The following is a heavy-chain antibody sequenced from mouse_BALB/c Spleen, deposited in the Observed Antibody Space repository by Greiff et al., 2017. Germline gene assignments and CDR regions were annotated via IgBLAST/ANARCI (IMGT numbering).Heavy chain of an antibody. Sequence: VQLKESGTVLARPGASVKMSCKASGYSFTSYWMHWVKQRPGQGLEWIGAIYPGNSDTSYNQKFKGKAKLTAVTSASTAYMELSSLTNEDSAVYYCTMGQLGLPAWFAYWGQGTLVTVSA. J-gene: IGHJ3*01. CDR2: IYPGNSDT. V-gene: IGHV1-5*01. CDR3: TMGQLGLPAWFAY. CDR1: GYSFTSYW. D-gene: IGHD3-2*01.